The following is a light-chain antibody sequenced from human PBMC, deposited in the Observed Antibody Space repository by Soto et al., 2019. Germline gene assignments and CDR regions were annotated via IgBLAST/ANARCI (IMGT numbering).Light chain of an antibody. CDR3: QQYYHWPRT. CDR1: QSVSSSY. J-gene: IGKJ1*01. V-gene: IGKV3-15*01. Sequence: EIVMTQSPATLSVSPVERSTLSCSASQSVSSSYLAWYQQKPGQAPRLLIYGASTRATGVPDRFTGSGSGTDFILTITSLQSEDFGIYYCQQYYHWPRTFGQGTKVDIK. CDR2: GAS.